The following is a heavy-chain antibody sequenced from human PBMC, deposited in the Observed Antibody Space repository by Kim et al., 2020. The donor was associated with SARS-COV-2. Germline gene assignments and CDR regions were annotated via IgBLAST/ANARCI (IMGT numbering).Heavy chain of an antibody. CDR3: VRHPGDGWFDP. V-gene: IGHV4-59*08. CDR2: IHATGFT. Sequence: SETLSLTCTVSGGSLNNYYWSWIRQPPGKGLEWIGYIHATGFTKYNPSLNSRVTISIDLSKKQFSLKLRSVTAADTALYHCVRHPGDGWFDPWGQGTLVT. CDR1: GGSLNNYY. J-gene: IGHJ5*02. D-gene: IGHD3-16*01.